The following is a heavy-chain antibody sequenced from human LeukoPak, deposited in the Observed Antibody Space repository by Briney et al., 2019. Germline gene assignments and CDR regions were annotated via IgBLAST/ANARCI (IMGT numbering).Heavy chain of an antibody. Sequence: SETLSLTCTVSGESISYYYWSWIRQPPGKGLEWIGYIYYSGSTDYNPSLKSRVSISVDTSKNQFSLKLNSVTPADTAVYYCARDGKISPYSGMDVWGQGTTVTVSS. CDR1: GESISYYY. V-gene: IGHV4-59*01. CDR2: IYYSGST. D-gene: IGHD1-26*01. CDR3: ARDGKISPYSGMDV. J-gene: IGHJ6*02.